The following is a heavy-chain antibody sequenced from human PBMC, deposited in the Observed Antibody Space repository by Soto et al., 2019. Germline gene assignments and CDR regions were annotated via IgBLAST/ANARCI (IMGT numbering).Heavy chain of an antibody. CDR1: GGSISSGDYY. J-gene: IGHJ5*02. D-gene: IGHD6-13*01. Sequence: PSETLSLTCTVSGGSISSGDYYWSWIRQPPWKGLEWIGYIYYSGSTYYNPSLKSRVTISVDTSNNQFSLKLSSVTAADTAVYYCARARMYSSSWLNKISNWFDPWGQGTLVTVSS. V-gene: IGHV4-30-4*01. CDR2: IYYSGST. CDR3: ARARMYSSSWLNKISNWFDP.